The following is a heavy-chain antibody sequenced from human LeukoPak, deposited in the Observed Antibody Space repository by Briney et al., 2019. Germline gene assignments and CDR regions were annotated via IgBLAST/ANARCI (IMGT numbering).Heavy chain of an antibody. Sequence: SETLSLTCTVSGGSISSSSDYWGWIRQPPGKGLEWIGSIYHSGSTYYNPSLKGRVTISVDTYKTQYSQKLSSGTDAATAVYYCARERRLGYCSSTSCYADWFDPWGQGTLVTVSS. V-gene: IGHV4-39*01. D-gene: IGHD2-2*01. J-gene: IGHJ5*02. CDR1: GGSISSSSDY. CDR3: ARERRLGYCSSTSCYADWFDP. CDR2: IYHSGST.